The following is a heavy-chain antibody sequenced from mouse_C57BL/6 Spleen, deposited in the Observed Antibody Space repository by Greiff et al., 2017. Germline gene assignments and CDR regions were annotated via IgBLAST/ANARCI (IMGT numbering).Heavy chain of an antibody. CDR1: GFSFNTYA. J-gene: IGHJ4*01. V-gene: IGHV10-1*01. CDR3: GGQGGGYALDY. CDR2: IRSKSNNYAT. Sequence: DAGGGLVQPKGSLKLSCAASGFSFNTYAMHLVRQAPGKGLEWVARIRSKSNNYATYYADSVKDRFTISRDDSESMLYLQMSNLKTEDTAMYYCGGQGGGYALDYWGQGTSVTVAS.